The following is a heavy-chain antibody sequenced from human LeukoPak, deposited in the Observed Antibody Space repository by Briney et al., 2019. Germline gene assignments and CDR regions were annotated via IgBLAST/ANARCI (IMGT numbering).Heavy chain of an antibody. J-gene: IGHJ4*02. CDR2: IIPIFGTA. Sequence: SVKVSCKASGYTFTSYDINWVRQAPGQGLEWMGGIIPIFGTANYAQKFQGRVTITADESTSTAYMELSSLRSEDTAVYYCASYAPYSNTYFDYWGQGTLVTVSS. CDR1: GYTFTSYD. V-gene: IGHV1-69*13. D-gene: IGHD4-11*01. CDR3: ASYAPYSNTYFDY.